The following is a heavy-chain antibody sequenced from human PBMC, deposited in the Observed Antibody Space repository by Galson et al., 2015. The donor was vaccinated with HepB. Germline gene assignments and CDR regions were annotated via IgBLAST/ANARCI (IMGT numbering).Heavy chain of an antibody. V-gene: IGHV4-4*07. J-gene: IGHJ3*02. CDR1: GGSISSYY. CDR3: ARDLFGAEQWLTDAFDI. CDR2: IYTSGST. D-gene: IGHD6-19*01. Sequence: LSLTCTVSGGSISSYYWSWIRQPAGKGLEWIGRIYTSGSTNYNPSLKSRVTMSVDTSKNQFSLKLSSVTAADTAVYYCARDLFGAEQWLTDAFDIWGQGTMVTVSS.